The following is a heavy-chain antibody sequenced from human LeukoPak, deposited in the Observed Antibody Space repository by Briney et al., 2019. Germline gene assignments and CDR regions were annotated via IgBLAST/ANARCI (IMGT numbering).Heavy chain of an antibody. D-gene: IGHD3-22*01. J-gene: IGHJ3*02. CDR2: IWYDGSNK. CDR1: GFTFSSYG. CDR3: ARDYGSGYYFGAFDI. V-gene: IGHV3-33*01. Sequence: GGSLRLSCAASGFTFSSYGMHWVRQAPGKGLEWVAVIWYDGSNKYYADSVKGRFTISRDNSKKTLYLQMNSLRAEDTAMYYCARDYGSGYYFGAFDIWGQGTMVTVSS.